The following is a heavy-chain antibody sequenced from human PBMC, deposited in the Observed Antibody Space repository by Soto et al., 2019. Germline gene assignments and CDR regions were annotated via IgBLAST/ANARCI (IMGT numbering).Heavy chain of an antibody. V-gene: IGHV1-18*01. CDR3: ARGDPYGSGSYEVDY. J-gene: IGHJ4*02. Sequence: ASVKVSCKASGYTFTSYGISWVRQAPGQGLEWMGWISAYNGNTNYAQKLQGRVTMTTDTSTSTPYMELRSLRSDDTAVYYCARGDPYGSGSYEVDYWGQGTLVTVSS. CDR1: GYTFTSYG. CDR2: ISAYNGNT. D-gene: IGHD3-10*01.